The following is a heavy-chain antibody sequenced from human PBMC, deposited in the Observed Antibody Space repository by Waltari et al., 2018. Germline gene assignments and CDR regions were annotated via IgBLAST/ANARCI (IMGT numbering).Heavy chain of an antibody. CDR3: LCDPSV. J-gene: IGHJ4*02. V-gene: IGHV3-23*01. CDR1: GFSFKSYV. Sequence: EVQLLESGGGLIQPGGSLRLYCAASGFSFKSYVMSWVRQATGKGLEWVTSIKDSGTITDYAASVKGRFTISRDNTKNTLYLQIDSLKPDDTGVYFCLCDPSVWGQGTLVTVAS. CDR2: IKDSGTIT. D-gene: IGHD2-2*01.